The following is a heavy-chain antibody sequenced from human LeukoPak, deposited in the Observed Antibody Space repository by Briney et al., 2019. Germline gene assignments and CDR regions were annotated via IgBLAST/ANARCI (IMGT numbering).Heavy chain of an antibody. D-gene: IGHD3-10*01. CDR2: INHSGST. CDR1: GGSISSSSYY. CDR3: ARGRGYYYGSGKIDY. V-gene: IGHV4-39*07. J-gene: IGHJ4*02. Sequence: SETLSLTCTVSGGSISSSSYYWGWIRQPPGKGLEWIGEINHSGSTNYNPSLKSRVNISLDTSKKQVSLKLSSVTAADTAVYYCARGRGYYYGSGKIDYWGQGALVTVSS.